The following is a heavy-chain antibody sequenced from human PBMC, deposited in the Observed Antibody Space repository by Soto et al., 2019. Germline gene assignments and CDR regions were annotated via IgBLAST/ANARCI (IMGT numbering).Heavy chain of an antibody. D-gene: IGHD1-26*01. CDR2: ISYDGSNK. CDR3: AKDVVVGATTGLGDYYYYYGMDV. Sequence: GGSLRLSCAASGFTFSSYGMHWVRQAPGKGLEWVAVISYDGSNKYYADSVKGRFTISRDNSKNTLYLQMSSLRAEDTAVYYCAKDVVVGATTGLGDYYYYYGMDVWGQGTTVTVSS. CDR1: GFTFSSYG. V-gene: IGHV3-30*18. J-gene: IGHJ6*02.